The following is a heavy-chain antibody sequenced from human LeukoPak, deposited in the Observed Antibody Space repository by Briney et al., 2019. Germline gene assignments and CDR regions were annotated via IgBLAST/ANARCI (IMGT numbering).Heavy chain of an antibody. J-gene: IGHJ6*02. CDR2: IGYDESKK. CDR1: GFTFNNFG. Sequence: GGSLRLSCEASGFTFNNFGMHWVRQAPGKGLEWVAFIGYDESKKYYAESVKGRFTISRDDSKNTLYLQMSALKTEDTAVYYCARNSLRGGMDVWGQGTTVTVSS. CDR3: ARNSLRGGMDV. D-gene: IGHD4-23*01. V-gene: IGHV3-30*19.